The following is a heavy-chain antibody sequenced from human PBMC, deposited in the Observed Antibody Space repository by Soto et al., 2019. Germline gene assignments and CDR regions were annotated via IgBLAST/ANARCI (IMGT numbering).Heavy chain of an antibody. D-gene: IGHD3-3*01. V-gene: IGHV1-18*01. J-gene: IGHJ4*02. CDR1: GYTFTSYG. CDR2: ISAYNGNT. CDR3: ARGTSHPKYDFRPYYFDY. Sequence: AASVKVSCKASGYTFTSYGISWVRQAPGQGLEWMGWISAYNGNTNYAQKLQGRVTMTTDTSTSTAYMELRSLRSDDTAVYYCARGTSHPKYDFRPYYFDYWGQGTLVTVSS.